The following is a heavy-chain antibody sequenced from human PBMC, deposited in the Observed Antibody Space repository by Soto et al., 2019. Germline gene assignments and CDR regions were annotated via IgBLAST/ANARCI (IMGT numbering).Heavy chain of an antibody. D-gene: IGHD2-21*02. CDR2: ISWNSGTI. J-gene: IGHJ6*02. V-gene: IGHV3-9*01. Sequence: EVQVVESGGGLVQPGRSLRLSCAASGFSFDDYAMHWVRQAPGKGLEWVSGISWNSGTIGYADSVKGRFTIYRDNARNAMYLQMHRLRAEGTALYYCAKSTGGTANGMGVWGQGTTVTVSS. CDR1: GFSFDDYA. CDR3: AKSTGGTANGMGV.